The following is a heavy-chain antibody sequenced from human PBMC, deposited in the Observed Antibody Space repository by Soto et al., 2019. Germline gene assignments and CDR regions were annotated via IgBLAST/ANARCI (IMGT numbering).Heavy chain of an antibody. CDR3: TMTTVTTSPYGYFDL. J-gene: IGHJ2*01. V-gene: IGHV3-30-3*01. CDR1: GFTFSSYA. Sequence: QVQLVESGGGVVQPGRSLRLSCAASGFTFSSYAMHWVRQAPGKGLEWVAVISYDGSNKYYADSVKGRFTISRDNSKNPRYLQMNSLRAEDTAVYFTTMTTVTTSPYGYFDLWGRGTLVTVSS. CDR2: ISYDGSNK. D-gene: IGHD4-17*01.